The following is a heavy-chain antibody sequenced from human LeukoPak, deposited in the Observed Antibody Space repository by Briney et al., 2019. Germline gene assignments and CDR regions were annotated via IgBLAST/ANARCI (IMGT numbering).Heavy chain of an antibody. Sequence: ASVKVSCKASGYTFTSYYMHWVRQAPGQGLEWMGIINPSGGSTSYAQKFQGRVTMTRDTSTSTVYMELSSLRSEDTAVYYCARMGGATIGDPPLDYWGQGTPVTVSS. J-gene: IGHJ4*02. V-gene: IGHV1-46*01. CDR2: INPSGGST. D-gene: IGHD5-12*01. CDR3: ARMGGATIGDPPLDY. CDR1: GYTFTSYY.